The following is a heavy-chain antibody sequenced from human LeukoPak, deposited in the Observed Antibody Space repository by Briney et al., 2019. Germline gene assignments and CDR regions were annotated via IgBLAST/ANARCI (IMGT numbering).Heavy chain of an antibody. J-gene: IGHJ2*01. D-gene: IGHD6-13*01. CDR2: IYTSGST. CDR3: ARGITAPWYFDL. CDR1: GGSISSDY. Sequence: PSETLSLTCTVSGGSISSDYWSWIRQPAGKGLEWIGRIYTSGSTNYNPSLKSRVTMSVDTSKNQFSLKLRSVTAADTAVYYRARGITAPWYFDLWGRGTLVTVSS. V-gene: IGHV4-4*07.